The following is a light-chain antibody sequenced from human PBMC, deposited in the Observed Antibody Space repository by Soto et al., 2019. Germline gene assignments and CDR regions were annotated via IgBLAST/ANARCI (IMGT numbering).Light chain of an antibody. CDR2: WAS. V-gene: IGKV4-1*01. CDR1: QSVLYSSNNKNY. Sequence: DIVMTQSPDSLAVWLGERATINCKSSQSVLYSSNNKNYLAWYQQKPGQPPKLLIYWASTRESGVPDRFSGSGSGKDFTLTISSLQAEDEAVYYCQQYYSTRFTFGPGTKVEIX. CDR3: QQYYSTRFT. J-gene: IGKJ4*01.